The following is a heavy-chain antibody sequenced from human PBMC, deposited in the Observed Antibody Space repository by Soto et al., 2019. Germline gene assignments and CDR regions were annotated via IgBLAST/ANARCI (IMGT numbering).Heavy chain of an antibody. CDR2: IFYSGST. J-gene: IGHJ4*02. CDR3: ARRYGYSFDY. V-gene: IGHV4-59*01. D-gene: IGHD4-4*01. CDR1: GGSINSYY. Sequence: QVQLQESGPGLVKPSETLSLTCTVSGGSINSYYWSWIRQPPGKGLEWIGFIFYSGSTNYNPSLKGRVTISIDTSKNQFSLKLSSVTAADTAVYYCARRYGYSFDYWGQGTLVTVSS.